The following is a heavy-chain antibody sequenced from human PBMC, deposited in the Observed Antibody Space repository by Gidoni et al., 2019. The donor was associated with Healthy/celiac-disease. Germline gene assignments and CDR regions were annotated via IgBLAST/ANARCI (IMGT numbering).Heavy chain of an antibody. Sequence: EVQLVESGGGLIQPGGSLRLSCAASGFPVSSNYMSWVRQAPGKGLEWVSVSYSGGSTYYADSVKGRFTISRDNSKNTLYLQMNSLRAEDTAVYYCARDLGYSSGWGDYWGQGTLVTVSS. CDR3: ARDLGYSSGWGDY. CDR2: SYSGGST. J-gene: IGHJ4*02. CDR1: GFPVSSNY. D-gene: IGHD6-19*01. V-gene: IGHV3-53*01.